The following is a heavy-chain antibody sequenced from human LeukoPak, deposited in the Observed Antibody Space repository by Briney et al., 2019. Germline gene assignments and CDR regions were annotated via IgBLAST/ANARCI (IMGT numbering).Heavy chain of an antibody. CDR2: IYPSGAT. V-gene: IGHV4-39*01. J-gene: IGHJ1*01. Sequence: SETLSLTCTVSGGSISSSSYYWGWIRQPPGKGLECIGNIYPSGATYYNPSLKSRVTISIDTSKSQFSLRLSSVTAADTAMYYCVQNIPGTIEHWGQGTLVTVYS. CDR3: VQNIPGTIEH. D-gene: IGHD1-7*01. CDR1: GGSISSSSYY.